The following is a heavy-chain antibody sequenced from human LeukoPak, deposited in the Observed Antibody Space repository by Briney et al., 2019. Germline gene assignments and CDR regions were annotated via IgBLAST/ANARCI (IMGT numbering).Heavy chain of an antibody. V-gene: IGHV3-33*06. CDR1: GFTFSSYG. Sequence: GGSLRLSCAASGFTFSSYGMHWVRQAPGKGLEWVAVIWYDGSNKYHADSVKGRFTISRDNSKNTLYLQMNSLRAEDTAVYYCAKGAAAGYYFDYWGQGTLVTVSS. D-gene: IGHD6-13*01. CDR2: IWYDGSNK. J-gene: IGHJ4*02. CDR3: AKGAAAGYYFDY.